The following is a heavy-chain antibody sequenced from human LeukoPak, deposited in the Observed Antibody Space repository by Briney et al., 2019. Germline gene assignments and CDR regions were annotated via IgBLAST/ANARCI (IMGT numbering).Heavy chain of an antibody. Sequence: RPSETLSLTCTVSGGSITNLDYYWTWIRQPAGKRLEWIGRIYTSGGTNYNPSLKSRVTMSVDRSKNQFSLKLSSVTAADTAVYYCARDNQKDDYGDAFDIWGQGTMVTVSS. CDR3: ARDNQKDDYGDAFDI. CDR1: GGSITNLDYY. D-gene: IGHD4-17*01. J-gene: IGHJ3*02. V-gene: IGHV4-4*07. CDR2: IYTSGGT.